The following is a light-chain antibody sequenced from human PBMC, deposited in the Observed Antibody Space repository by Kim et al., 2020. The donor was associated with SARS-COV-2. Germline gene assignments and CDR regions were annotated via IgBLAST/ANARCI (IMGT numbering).Light chain of an antibody. V-gene: IGKV1-39*01. J-gene: IGKJ2*03. Sequence: ASVGDRVTITCRASQSISSYFNWYQQKPGKAPKLLIYAASSLQSGVPSRFSGSGSGTDFTLTISSLQPEDFATYYCQQSYSTPRDSFGQGTKLEI. CDR2: AAS. CDR1: QSISSY. CDR3: QQSYSTPRDS.